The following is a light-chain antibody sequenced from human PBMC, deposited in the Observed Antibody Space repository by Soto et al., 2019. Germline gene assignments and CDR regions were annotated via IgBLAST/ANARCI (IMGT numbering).Light chain of an antibody. J-gene: IGLJ1*01. CDR3: ATWDGSLTGYV. Sequence: QSVLTQPPSASGALGQRVTISCSGGSSNIGSITVNWYQQPPGTAPKLLICSTDQRPSGVPDRFSGSKSGTSASLAISGLQSEDEADYCATWDGSLTGYVFGTGTKLTVL. V-gene: IGLV1-44*01. CDR2: STD. CDR1: SSNIGSIT.